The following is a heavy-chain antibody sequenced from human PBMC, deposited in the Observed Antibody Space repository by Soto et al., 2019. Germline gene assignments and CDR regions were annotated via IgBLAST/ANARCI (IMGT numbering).Heavy chain of an antibody. CDR1: GFTFSSYA. V-gene: IGHV3-30-3*01. D-gene: IGHD2-21*02. CDR2: ISYDGSNK. Sequence: PGGSLRLSCAASGFTFSSYAMHWVRQAPGKGLEWVAVISYDGSNKYYADSVKGRFTISRDNSKNTLYLQMNSLRAEDTAVYYSARDVCGDCYYYYYGMDVWGQGTTVTVSS. CDR3: ARDVCGDCYYYYYGMDV. J-gene: IGHJ6*02.